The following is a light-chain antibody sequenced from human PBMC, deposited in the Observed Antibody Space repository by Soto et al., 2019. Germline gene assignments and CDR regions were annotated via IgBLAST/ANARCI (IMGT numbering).Light chain of an antibody. J-gene: IGLJ2*01. V-gene: IGLV2-11*01. CDR3: CSYAASDSFVV. Sequence: QSALTQPRSVSGSPGQSVTISCTGTSSDVGGYNYVSWYRQHPGKAPKLMIYDVSKRPSGVPDRFSGSKSGKTASLTISGLQAEDEADYYCCSYAASDSFVVFGGGTKVTVL. CDR2: DVS. CDR1: SSDVGGYNY.